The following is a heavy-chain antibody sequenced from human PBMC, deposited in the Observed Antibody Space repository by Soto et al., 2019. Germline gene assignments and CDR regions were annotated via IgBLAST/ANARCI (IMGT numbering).Heavy chain of an antibody. CDR3: AKGPNYYDSSGYYFH. CDR1: GFTFSSYW. Sequence: EVQLVESGGGLVQPGGSLRLSCAASGFTFSSYWMHWVRQAPGKGLVWVSRINSDGSSTSYADSVKGRFTISRDNAKNTLYLQMNRRRAEDTAVYYCAKGPNYYDSSGYYFHWGQGALVTVSS. J-gene: IGHJ4*02. V-gene: IGHV3-74*01. CDR2: INSDGSST. D-gene: IGHD3-22*01.